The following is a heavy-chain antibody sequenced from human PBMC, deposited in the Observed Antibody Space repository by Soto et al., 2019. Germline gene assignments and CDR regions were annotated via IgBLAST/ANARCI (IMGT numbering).Heavy chain of an antibody. J-gene: IGHJ4*02. CDR1: GFTFSSDA. V-gene: IGHV3-23*01. Sequence: PGGSLRLSGAAAGFTFSSDAMSWVRQAPGKGLEWVSTISGSGGGTYYADSMKGRFTISRDNSKNTLYLQMYSLRVEDTAVYYCARESDHWGQGTLVTVSS. CDR3: ARESDH. CDR2: ISGSGGGT.